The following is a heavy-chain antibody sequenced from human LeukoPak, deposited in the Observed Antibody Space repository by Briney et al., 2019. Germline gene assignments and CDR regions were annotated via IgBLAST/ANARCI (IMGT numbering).Heavy chain of an antibody. V-gene: IGHV4-59*08. CDR2: IYYSGST. CDR1: GGSISSYY. CDR3: ARLLSSAGPWYFDL. J-gene: IGHJ2*01. D-gene: IGHD6-13*01. Sequence: SETLSLTCTVSGGSISSYYWSWIRQPPGKGLEWIGYIYYSGSTNYNPSLKSRVTISVDTSKNQFSLKLSSVTAADTAVYYCARLLSSAGPWYFDLWGRGTLVTASS.